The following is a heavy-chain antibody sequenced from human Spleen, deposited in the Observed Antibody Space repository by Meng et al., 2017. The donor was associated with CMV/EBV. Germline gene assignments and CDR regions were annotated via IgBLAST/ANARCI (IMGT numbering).Heavy chain of an antibody. V-gene: IGHV3-48*04. J-gene: IGHJ4*02. CDR1: GFTFSTYW. D-gene: IGHD3-22*01. Sequence: GGSLRLSCAASGFTFSTYWMSWVRQAPGKGLEWISYIMSDSSSIYYADSVKGRFTVSRDNTKNSLYLLMNSLRAEDTAVYFCARAPYDTPDYSFDYWGQGTLVTVSS. CDR2: IMSDSSSI. CDR3: ARAPYDTPDYSFDY.